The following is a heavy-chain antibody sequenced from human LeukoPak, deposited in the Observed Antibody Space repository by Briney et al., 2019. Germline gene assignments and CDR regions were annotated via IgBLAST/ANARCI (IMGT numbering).Heavy chain of an antibody. CDR2: ISISGSIT. V-gene: IGHV3-48*01. CDR1: GFTFSNYN. J-gene: IGHJ4*02. Sequence: GGSLRLSCAASGFTFSNYNMNWVRQAPGKGLEWVSHISISGSITYYADSVKGRFTISRDDAKNSLYLRMNSLRAEDTAVYYCARGHSRVDYWGQGTLVTVPS. D-gene: IGHD3-10*01. CDR3: ARGHSRVDY.